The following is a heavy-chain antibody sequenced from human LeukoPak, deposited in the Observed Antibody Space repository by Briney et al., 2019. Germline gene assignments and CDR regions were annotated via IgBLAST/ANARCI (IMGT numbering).Heavy chain of an antibody. CDR1: GGTFSSYA. V-gene: IGHV1-69*13. D-gene: IGHD3-10*01. Sequence: SVKVSCKASGGTFSSYAISWVRQAPGQGLEWMGGIIPIFGTANYAQKFQGRVTITADESTSTAYMELSSLRSEDTAVYYCARDERNYYGSGSYPTFDYWGQGTLVTVSS. CDR3: ARDERNYYGSGSYPTFDY. J-gene: IGHJ4*02. CDR2: IIPIFGTA.